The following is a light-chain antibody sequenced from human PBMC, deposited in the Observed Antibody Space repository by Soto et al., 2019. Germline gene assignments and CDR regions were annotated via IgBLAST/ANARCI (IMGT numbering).Light chain of an antibody. CDR3: QQYGSSPFLT. Sequence: EIVLTQSPGTLSLSPGERATLSCRASQSVSSSYLAWYQQKPGQAPRLLIYGASSRATGIPYRLRGSGSGTDFTLTISRLEPEDFAVYYCQQYGSSPFLTFGQVTTVEIK. CDR2: GAS. V-gene: IGKV3-20*01. J-gene: IGKJ1*01. CDR1: QSVSSSY.